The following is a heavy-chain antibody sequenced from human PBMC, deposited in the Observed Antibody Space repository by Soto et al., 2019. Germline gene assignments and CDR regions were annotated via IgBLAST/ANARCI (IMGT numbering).Heavy chain of an antibody. D-gene: IGHD7-27*01. Sequence: PSETLSLTCTVSGDSISTDYCSWIRQSPGKGLEWIGFIYYGGSTNYNPSLKSRVTISVDTPKNQFSLKLSSVTAADTAVYYCAKNWNWGSLVHWGQGTLVTVSS. J-gene: IGHJ4*02. V-gene: IGHV4-59*08. CDR3: AKNWNWGSLVH. CDR2: IYYGGST. CDR1: GDSISTDY.